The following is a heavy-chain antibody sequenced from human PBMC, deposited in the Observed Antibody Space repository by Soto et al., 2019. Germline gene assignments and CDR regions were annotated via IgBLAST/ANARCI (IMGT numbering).Heavy chain of an antibody. CDR1: GFTFSSYW. CDR3: ARLGPYASGTYSFRHNRFDP. CDR2: INSVGTST. V-gene: IGHV3-74*01. J-gene: IGHJ5*02. D-gene: IGHD3-10*01. Sequence: GGSLRLSCGASGFTFSSYWMHWVRQAPGKGLVWVSRINSVGTSTSYADSVKGRFTISRDNAKNTLYLQMNSLRAEDTAVYYYARLGPYASGTYSFRHNRFDPWGQGTLVTVSS.